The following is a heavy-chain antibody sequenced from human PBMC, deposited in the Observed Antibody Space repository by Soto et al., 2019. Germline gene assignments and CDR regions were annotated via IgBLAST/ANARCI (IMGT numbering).Heavy chain of an antibody. CDR1: GFTFSSYA. J-gene: IGHJ4*02. V-gene: IGHV3-30*04. CDR2: ISYDGSNK. D-gene: IGHD3-22*01. Sequence: GGSLRLSCAASGFTFSSYAMHWVRQAPGKGLEWVAVISYDGSNKYYADSVKGRFTISRDNSKNTLYLQMNSLRAEDTAVYYCARGYYYDSSGYPDYWGQGTLVTVSS. CDR3: ARGYYYDSSGYPDY.